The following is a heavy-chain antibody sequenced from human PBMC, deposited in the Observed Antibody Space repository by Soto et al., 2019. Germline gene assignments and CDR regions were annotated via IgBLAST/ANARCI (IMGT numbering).Heavy chain of an antibody. V-gene: IGHV3-48*01. CDR1: GFTFSSYD. J-gene: IGHJ5*01. CDR2: ITGSSSSR. CDR3: ARRATSWFDS. Sequence: GGSLRLSCAASGFTFSSYDMNWVRQAPGKGLEWVSYITGSSSSRYYADSVKDRFTISRDNAKNSLYLQMNSLRAEDTAVYYCARRATSWFDSWGQGTLVTVSS.